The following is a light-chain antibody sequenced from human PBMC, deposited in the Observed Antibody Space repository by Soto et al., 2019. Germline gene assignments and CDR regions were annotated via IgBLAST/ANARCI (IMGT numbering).Light chain of an antibody. CDR1: QSVSSSY. Sequence: EIVLTQSPGTLSLSPGERATLSCRASQSVSSSYLAWYQQKPGQAPSLLMYGTSSRATGIPDRFNGSGSGTDFTLTISRLEPEDFAVYYCQQYGSSPRTFGQGTKVEIK. CDR3: QQYGSSPRT. CDR2: GTS. J-gene: IGKJ1*01. V-gene: IGKV3-20*01.